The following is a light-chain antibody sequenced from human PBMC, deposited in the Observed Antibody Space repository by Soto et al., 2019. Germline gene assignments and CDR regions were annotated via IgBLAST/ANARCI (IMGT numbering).Light chain of an antibody. V-gene: IGKV4-1*01. CDR1: QSVLYSSNNKNY. CDR2: WAS. CDR3: QQYYNTPYT. Sequence: IVMTQSPDTLAVSLGDRATIDCKSSQSVLYSSNNKNYLAWFQQKPGQPPKLLIYWASTRESGVPDRFSGSGSGTDFTLTISSLQAEDVAVYYCQQYYNTPYTFGQGTKVEIK. J-gene: IGKJ2*01.